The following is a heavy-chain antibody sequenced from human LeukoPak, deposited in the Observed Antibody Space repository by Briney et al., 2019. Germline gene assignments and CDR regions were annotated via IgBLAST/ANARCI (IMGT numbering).Heavy chain of an antibody. CDR1: GGSISSYY. J-gene: IGHJ4*02. V-gene: IGHV4-59*01. Sequence: SETLSFTCTVSGGSISSYYWSWIRQPPGKGLEWIGYIYHRGSTNYNPSLKSRVTISVDTSKNQFSLKLSSVTAADTAVYYCARVGSGYTFDYWGQGTLVTASS. D-gene: IGHD3-22*01. CDR3: ARVGSGYTFDY. CDR2: IYHRGST.